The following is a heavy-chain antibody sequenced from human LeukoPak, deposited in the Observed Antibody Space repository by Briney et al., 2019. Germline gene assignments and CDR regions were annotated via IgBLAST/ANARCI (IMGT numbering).Heavy chain of an antibody. CDR1: GFTFSNAW. D-gene: IGHD3-22*01. J-gene: IGHJ5*02. Sequence: GGSLRLSCATSGFTFSNAWMNWVRQAPGKGLEWVGRIRCNSDGGTIDYAAPVKGRFTLSRDDSKTTLYLQMNSLQTEDTAVYYCATDFYDSTWGQGTLVTASS. V-gene: IGHV3-15*07. CDR2: IRCNSDGGTI. CDR3: ATDFYDST.